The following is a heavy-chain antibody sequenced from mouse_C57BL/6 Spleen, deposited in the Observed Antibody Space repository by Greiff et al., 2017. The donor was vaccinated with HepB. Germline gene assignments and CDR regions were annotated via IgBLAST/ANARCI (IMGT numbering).Heavy chain of an antibody. D-gene: IGHD1-1*01. CDR2: IDPEDGDT. Sequence: EVQLQQSGAELVRPGASVKLSCTASGFNIKDYYMHWVKQRPEQGLEWIGRIDPEDGDTEYAPKFQGKATMTADTSSNTADLQLSSLTSEDTAVYYCTADYVRFAYWGQGTLVTVSA. J-gene: IGHJ3*01. CDR1: GFNIKDYY. V-gene: IGHV14-1*01. CDR3: TADYVRFAY.